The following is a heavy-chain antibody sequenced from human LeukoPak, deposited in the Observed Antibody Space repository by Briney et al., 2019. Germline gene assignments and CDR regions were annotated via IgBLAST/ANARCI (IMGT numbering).Heavy chain of an antibody. CDR3: ARILTTVTHDAFDI. V-gene: IGHV2-70*11. Sequence: SGPALVKSTRTLTLTCTFSGFSLSTSGMCVSWIRQPPGKALEWLARIDWDDDKYYSTSLKTRLTISKDTSKNQVVLTMTNMDPVDTATYYCARILTTVTHDAFDIWGQGTMVTVSS. J-gene: IGHJ3*02. CDR2: IDWDDDK. D-gene: IGHD4-17*01. CDR1: GFSLSTSGMC.